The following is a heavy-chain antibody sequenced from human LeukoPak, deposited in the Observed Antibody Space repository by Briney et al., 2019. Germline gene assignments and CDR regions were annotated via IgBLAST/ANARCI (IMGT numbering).Heavy chain of an antibody. J-gene: IGHJ4*02. D-gene: IGHD3-10*01. CDR2: MYYSGIP. CDR3: AGHHGRGEAFDY. CDR1: GASISDYY. Sequence: SETLSLTCTVSGASISDYYWSWIRQPPGKRLEGIAYMYYSGIPNYSRSLKSRVTMSADKSNNQVSLTLTSVTAADTAVYYCAGHHGRGEAFDYWGRGTLVTVSS. V-gene: IGHV4-59*03.